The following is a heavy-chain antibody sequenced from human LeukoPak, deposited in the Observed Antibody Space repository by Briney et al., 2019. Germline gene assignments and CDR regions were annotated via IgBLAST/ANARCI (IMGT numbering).Heavy chain of an antibody. Sequence: GGSLRLSCVASGFTFDTYWMHWVRQAPGKGLVWVSRIHRDGNNINYADFVQGRFTVSRDNAKNTLYLQMHSLRVEDTAMYYCARGLRDRYGMDVWGQGTAVTVSS. CDR1: GFTFDTYW. CDR2: IHRDGNNI. CDR3: ARGLRDRYGMDV. J-gene: IGHJ6*02. V-gene: IGHV3-74*01.